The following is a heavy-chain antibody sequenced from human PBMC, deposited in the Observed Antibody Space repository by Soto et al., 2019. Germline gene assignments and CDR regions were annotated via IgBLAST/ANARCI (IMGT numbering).Heavy chain of an antibody. Sequence: SETLSLTCSVSGDSMTSDNFFWTWIRQHPGKGLEWIGYIYNSGQTYFSPSLKSRLSISIDTSKIQLSLKLNSVTAADTAVYYCARGGAMFGHGYLGYWGQGTLVTVSS. CDR1: GDSMTSDNFF. CDR3: ARGGAMFGHGYLGY. J-gene: IGHJ4*02. V-gene: IGHV4-31*03. CDR2: IYNSGQT. D-gene: IGHD3-10*02.